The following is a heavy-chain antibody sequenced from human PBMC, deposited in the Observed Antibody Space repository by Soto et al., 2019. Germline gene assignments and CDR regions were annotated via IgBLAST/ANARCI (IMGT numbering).Heavy chain of an antibody. CDR3: ARRSHTNWPAY. J-gene: IGHJ4*01. V-gene: IGHV4-39*01. CDR2: IYYDGRT. CDR1: GGSFSSSSHY. Sequence: PSETLSLTCTVSGGSFSSSSHYWVWIRQPPGKGMEWVGSIYYDGRTYYNESLKSRVTISVDTSKNQFSLKENYVTVADTAVYYCARRSHTNWPAYWGHGTQVTVS. D-gene: IGHD2-8*01.